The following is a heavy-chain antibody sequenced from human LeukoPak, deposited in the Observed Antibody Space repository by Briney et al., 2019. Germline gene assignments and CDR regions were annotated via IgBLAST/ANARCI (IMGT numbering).Heavy chain of an antibody. CDR1: GFTLSNYE. CDR2: ISSSGTTI. D-gene: IGHD6-19*01. J-gene: IGHJ4*02. CDR3: ARDAGYSSGWYTY. V-gene: IGHV3-48*03. Sequence: GGSLRLSCTASGFTLSNYEMNWIRQAPWKGPEWVSYISSSGTTIYYADSVKGRFTISRDNAKNSLYLQMNSLRAEDTAVYYCARDAGYSSGWYTYWGQGTLVTVSS.